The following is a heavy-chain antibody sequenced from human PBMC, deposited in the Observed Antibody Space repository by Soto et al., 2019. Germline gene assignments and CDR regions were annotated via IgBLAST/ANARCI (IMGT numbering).Heavy chain of an antibody. J-gene: IGHJ6*03. CDR2: IRSKTDSYAT. CDR3: ARRRYSNWAGYMDV. D-gene: IGHD4-4*01. Sequence: GGSLRLSCAASGFIFSGSAMHWVRQASGKGLEWVGRIRSKTDSYATAYAASVKGRFTISRDDSKNTAYLQMNSLKTADTAVYYCARRRYSNWAGYMDVWGKGTTVTVSS. CDR1: GFIFSGSA. V-gene: IGHV3-73*01.